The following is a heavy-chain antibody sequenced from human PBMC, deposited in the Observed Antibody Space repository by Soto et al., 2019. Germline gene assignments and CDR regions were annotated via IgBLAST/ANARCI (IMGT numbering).Heavy chain of an antibody. V-gene: IGHV3-30*18. CDR2: ISYDGSNK. CDR3: AKDTRAVVVTAPFDY. Sequence: QVQLVESGGGVVQPGRSLRLSCAASGFTFSSYGMHWVRQAPGKGLEWVAGISYDGSNKYYADTVKGRFTISRDNSKYTLYMQINSLRAEDTAVYYCAKDTRAVVVTAPFDYWGQGTLVTVSS. D-gene: IGHD2-21*02. CDR1: GFTFSSYG. J-gene: IGHJ4*02.